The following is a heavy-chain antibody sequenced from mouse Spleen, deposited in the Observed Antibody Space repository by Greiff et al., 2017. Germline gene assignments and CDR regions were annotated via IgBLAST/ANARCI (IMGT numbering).Heavy chain of an antibody. V-gene: IGHV1-80*01. CDR3: ARGEYLVGATD. CDR2: IYPGDGDT. J-gene: IGHJ2*01. CDR1: GYAFSSYW. Sequence: VQLQQSGAELVQPGASVKISCTASGYAFSSYWMNWVQQRPGKGLEWIGQIYPGDGDTNYNGKFKGKATLTADKSSSTAYMQLSSLTSEDLAVYFCARGEYLVGATDWGQGTTRTVSS. D-gene: IGHD1-1*01.